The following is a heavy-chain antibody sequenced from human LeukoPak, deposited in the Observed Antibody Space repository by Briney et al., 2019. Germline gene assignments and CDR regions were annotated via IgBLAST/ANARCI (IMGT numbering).Heavy chain of an antibody. CDR3: AKMVVLRYFDWLPNDY. CDR2: ISGSGGST. Sequence: GGSLRLSCAASGFTFSNAWMSWVRQAPGKGLEWVSAISGSGGSTYYADSVKGRFTISRDNSKDTLYLQMNSLRAEDTAVYYCAKMVVLRYFDWLPNDYWGQGTLVTVSS. CDR1: GFTFSNAW. D-gene: IGHD3-9*01. J-gene: IGHJ4*02. V-gene: IGHV3-23*01.